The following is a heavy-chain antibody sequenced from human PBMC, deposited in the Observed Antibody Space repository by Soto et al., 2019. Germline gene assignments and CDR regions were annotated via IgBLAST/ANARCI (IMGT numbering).Heavy chain of an antibody. CDR3: ARISGYSYGLPPYFDY. Sequence: QVQLQESGPGLVKPSETLSLTCTVSGGSVSSGSYYWSWIRQPPGKGLEWIGYLYYSGSNNYNPSLKSRVTISVDAYKNQFSLKLSSVTAADTAVYYCARISGYSYGLPPYFDYWGQGTLVTVSS. CDR2: LYYSGSN. J-gene: IGHJ4*02. D-gene: IGHD5-18*01. CDR1: GGSVSSGSYY. V-gene: IGHV4-61*01.